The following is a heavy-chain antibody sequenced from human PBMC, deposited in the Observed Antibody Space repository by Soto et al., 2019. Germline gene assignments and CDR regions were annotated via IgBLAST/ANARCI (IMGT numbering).Heavy chain of an antibody. CDR2: ISSRSSYI. D-gene: IGHD3-3*01. CDR3: ARGLVLRFLEWLSPLGY. V-gene: IGHV3-21*01. CDR1: GFTFSSYS. Sequence: EVQLVESGGGLVKPGGSLRLSCAASGFTFSSYSMNWVRQAPGKGLEWVSSISSRSSYIYYADPVKGRFTISRDNAKNSLYLQMNSLRAEDTAVYYCARGLVLRFLEWLSPLGYWGQGTLVTVSS. J-gene: IGHJ4*02.